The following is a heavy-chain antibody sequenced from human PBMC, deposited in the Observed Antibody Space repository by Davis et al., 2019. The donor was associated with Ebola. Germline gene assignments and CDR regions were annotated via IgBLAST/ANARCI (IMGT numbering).Heavy chain of an antibody. J-gene: IGHJ4*02. CDR1: GDSISRADDF. Sequence: PSETLSLTCTVSGDSISRADDFLSWIRQPPGKGLEWIGYITQSGSTYYNPSVKSRVTMSVDTSKNQFSLRLRSVTAADTAVYFRAREKGYAGEYSVGATGYFDYWGRGTPVTVSS. V-gene: IGHV4-30-4*01. CDR3: AREKGYAGEYSVGATGYFDY. CDR2: ITQSGST. D-gene: IGHD5-12*01.